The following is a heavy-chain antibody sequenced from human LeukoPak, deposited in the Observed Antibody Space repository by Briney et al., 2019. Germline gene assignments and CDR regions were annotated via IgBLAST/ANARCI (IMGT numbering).Heavy chain of an antibody. CDR3: ARRPGSYRGYYFDY. CDR2: IYYSGST. J-gene: IGHJ4*02. Sequence: PAETLSLTCTVSGGSISSSNYYWSWIRQPPGKGLEWIGYIYYSGSTNYNPSLKSRVTISVDTSKNQFSLKLSSVTAADTAVYYCARRPGSYRGYYFDYWGQGTLVTVSS. D-gene: IGHD1-26*01. V-gene: IGHV4-61*05. CDR1: GGSISSSNYY.